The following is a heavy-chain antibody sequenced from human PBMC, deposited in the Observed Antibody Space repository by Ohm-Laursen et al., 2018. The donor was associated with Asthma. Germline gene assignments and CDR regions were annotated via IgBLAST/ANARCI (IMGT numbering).Heavy chain of an antibody. CDR1: GFDFKYYG. CDR3: ARGNLEGLQ. D-gene: IGHD5-24*01. Sequence: SLRLSCTAPGFDFKYYGMHWVRQAPGKGLEWVALMSYDGNVRFSADSVKGRFTISRDDAKNTLYLQMNSLRADDTAVYYCARGNLEGLQWGQGTLVTVSS. V-gene: IGHV3-30*03. CDR2: MSYDGNVR. J-gene: IGHJ4*02.